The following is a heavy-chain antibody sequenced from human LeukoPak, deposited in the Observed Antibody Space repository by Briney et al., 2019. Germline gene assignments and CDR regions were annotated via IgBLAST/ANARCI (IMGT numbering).Heavy chain of an antibody. CDR3: ARVRRAGYCSSTSCSYYYYYGMDV. CDR2: INHSGST. CDR1: GGSFSGYY. Sequence: SETLSLTCAVYGGSFSGYYWSWIRQPSGKGLEWIGEINHSGSTNYNPSLKSRVTISVDTSKNQFSLKLSSVTAADTAVYYCARVRRAGYCSSTSCSYYYYYGMDVWGQGTTVTVSS. D-gene: IGHD2-2*03. V-gene: IGHV4-34*01. J-gene: IGHJ6*02.